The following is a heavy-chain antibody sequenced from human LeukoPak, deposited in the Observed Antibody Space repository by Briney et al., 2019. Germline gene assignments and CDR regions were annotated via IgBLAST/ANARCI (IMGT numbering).Heavy chain of an antibody. CDR2: ISSSSSYI. V-gene: IGHV3-21*01. J-gene: IGHJ4*02. D-gene: IGHD6-25*01. CDR1: GFTFSSYS. CDR3: ARAPYSSGPNWRIDY. Sequence: KAGGSLRLSCAASGFTFSSYSMNWVRQAPGKGLEWVSSISSSSSYIYYADSVKGRFTISRDNAKNSLYLQMNSLRAEDTAVYYCARAPYSSGPNWRIDYWGQGTLVTVSS.